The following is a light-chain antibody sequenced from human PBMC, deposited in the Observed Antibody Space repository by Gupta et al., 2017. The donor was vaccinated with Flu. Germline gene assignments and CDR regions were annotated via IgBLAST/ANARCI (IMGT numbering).Light chain of an antibody. CDR3: QQDGSAPFT. CDR1: QSVSSNS. Sequence: DIVLTQSPGTLSLSPGETATLSCRASQSVSSNSLAWYQQKPGQAPRLLIFGASSRATGIPDRFSGSGSGTDFTLTISRLEPEDFAVYCCQQDGSAPFTFGPGTKVEIK. J-gene: IGKJ3*01. CDR2: GAS. V-gene: IGKV3-20*01.